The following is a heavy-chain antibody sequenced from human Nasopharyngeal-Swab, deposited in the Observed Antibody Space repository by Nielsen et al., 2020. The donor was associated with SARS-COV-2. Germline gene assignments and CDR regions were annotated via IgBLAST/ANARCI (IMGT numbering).Heavy chain of an antibody. J-gene: IGHJ4*02. D-gene: IGHD6-6*01. CDR3: ERGRSRSVY. CDR2: IYSGGST. V-gene: IGHV3-53*01. Sequence: WIRQPPGKGLEWVSVIYSGGSTYYADSVKGRFTISRDNSKNTLYLQMNSRRAEETAGEEWERGRSRSVYWGQGNLVTVSS.